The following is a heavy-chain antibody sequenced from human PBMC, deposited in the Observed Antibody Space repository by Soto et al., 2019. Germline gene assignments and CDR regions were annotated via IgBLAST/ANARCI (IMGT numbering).Heavy chain of an antibody. CDR2: IYYSGST. V-gene: IGHV4-39*01. J-gene: IGHJ6*02. CDR3: TYFFYGMDV. CDR1: GGSIGKSTYY. Sequence: SETLSLTCTVSGGSIGKSTYYWGWIRRSPGKGLEWIGNIYYSGSTYYNSSLKSRVTISVDTSKNQFSLNLSSVTAADTAIYYCTYFFYGMDVWGQGTTVTVSS.